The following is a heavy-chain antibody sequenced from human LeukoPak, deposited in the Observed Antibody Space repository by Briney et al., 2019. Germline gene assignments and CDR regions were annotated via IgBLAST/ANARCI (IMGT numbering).Heavy chain of an antibody. CDR2: ISGSGGST. D-gene: IGHD3-22*01. CDR3: AKIPNVLDYYYDSSGPNDY. V-gene: IGHV3-23*01. J-gene: IGHJ4*02. Sequence: PGGSLRLSCAASGFTFSSYAMSWVRQAPGKGLEWVSAISGSGGSTYYADSVKGRFTISRDNSKNTLYLQMNSLRAEDTAVYYCAKIPNVLDYYYDSSGPNDYWGLGTLVTVSS. CDR1: GFTFSSYA.